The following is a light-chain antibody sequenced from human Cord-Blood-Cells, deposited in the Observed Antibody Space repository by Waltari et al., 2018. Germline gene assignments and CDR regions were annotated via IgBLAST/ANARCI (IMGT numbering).Light chain of an antibody. CDR1: QRLSSG. Sequence: DIQMTQAPSTLSASVGDRVTISGRASQRLSSGLAWYQQKPGKARKLLIYKASSLESGVTSRFSGSGSGTEFTLTIRSLQPDDCATYYCQPYKSYSPSFGQRTKVEIK. CDR3: QPYKSYSPS. J-gene: IGKJ2*01. V-gene: IGKV1-5*03. CDR2: KAS.